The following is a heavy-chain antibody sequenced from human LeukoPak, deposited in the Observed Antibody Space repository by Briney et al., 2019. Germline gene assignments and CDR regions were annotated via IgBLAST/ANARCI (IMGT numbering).Heavy chain of an antibody. CDR2: INHSGST. D-gene: IGHD3-3*01. Sequence: KPSDPLSLTCAVYGGSFSGYYWSWIRQPPGKALEWIGEINHSGSTNYHPSLKSRVTISIDTSKNQCSLKLSSVTAADTAVYYCARGGLYYDFWSGYSRDNWFAPSGQGTLVTVSS. CDR3: ARGGLYYDFWSGYSRDNWFAP. CDR1: GGSFSGYY. J-gene: IGHJ5*02. V-gene: IGHV4-34*01.